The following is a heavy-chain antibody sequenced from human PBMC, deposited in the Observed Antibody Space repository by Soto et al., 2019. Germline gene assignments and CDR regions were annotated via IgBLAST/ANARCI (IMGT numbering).Heavy chain of an antibody. CDR3: TRGGQLFAGNCFAY. CDR2: ISNYNGET. Sequence: QVQLVQSGAEVKKPGASVKVSCKASGYTFTSYGISWVRQAPGQGIEWMGWISNYNGETNYAQKLQGRVTMTTDTSTSTAYLELRSLNSDDTAGNYCTRGGQLFAGNCFAYWGQGTRVTVSS. CDR1: GYTFTSYG. V-gene: IGHV1-18*01. J-gene: IGHJ4*02. D-gene: IGHD3-10*02.